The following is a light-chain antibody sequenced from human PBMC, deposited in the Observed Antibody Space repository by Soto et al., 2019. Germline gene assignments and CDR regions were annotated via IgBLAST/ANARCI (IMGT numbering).Light chain of an antibody. CDR2: EVS. V-gene: IGLV2-14*01. CDR1: SSDVGGYNY. J-gene: IGLJ1*01. CDR3: SSYTSTSTYV. Sequence: QSVLTQPASVSGSPGQSISISCTGTSSDVGGYNYVSWYQQHPGKAPKLMIYEVSNRPSGVYNRFSGPKSGNTASLTISGLQAEDEADYYCSSYTSTSTYVFGPGTKVTV.